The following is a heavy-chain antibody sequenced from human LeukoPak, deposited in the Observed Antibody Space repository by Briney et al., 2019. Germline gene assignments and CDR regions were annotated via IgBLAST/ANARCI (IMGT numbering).Heavy chain of an antibody. V-gene: IGHV4-30-2*01. CDR3: ARGGGYGSGSYPFDY. D-gene: IGHD3-10*01. J-gene: IGHJ4*02. Sequence: SETLSLTCAVSGGSISSGGYSWSWIRQPPGKALKWTGYIYDSGSTYYNPSLKSRVTISVDRSKHQSSLKLSSVTAAETAVYYCARGGGYGSGSYPFDYWGQGTLVTVSS. CDR2: IYDSGST. CDR1: GGSISSGGYS.